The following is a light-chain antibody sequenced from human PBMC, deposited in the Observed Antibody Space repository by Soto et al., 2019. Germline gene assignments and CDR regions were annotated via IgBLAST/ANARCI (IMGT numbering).Light chain of an antibody. CDR1: QSLLHSNGYNY. J-gene: IGKJ4*01. CDR2: LGS. Sequence: DIVMTQSPLSLPVTPGEPASISCRSSQSLLHSNGYNYLDWYLQKPGQSPQLLIYLGSNRASGVPDRFSGSGSGTECTLNISRVEAEDVGVYYCMQALQNPPTFGGGTKVEIK. CDR3: MQALQNPPT. V-gene: IGKV2-28*01.